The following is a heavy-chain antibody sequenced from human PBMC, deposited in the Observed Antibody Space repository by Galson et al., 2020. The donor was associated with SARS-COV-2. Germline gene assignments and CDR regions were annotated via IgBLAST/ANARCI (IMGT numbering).Heavy chain of an antibody. CDR1: GYTFTGYY. Sequence: ASVKVSCKASGYTFTGYYMHWVRQAPGQGLEWVGWINPTSGGTAYAQEFQGRVTMTRDTSITTAYMELSRLRSDDTAVYYCARDRYDSNGDDLDYWGQGTLVTVSS. CDR3: ARDRYDSNGDDLDY. J-gene: IGHJ4*02. V-gene: IGHV1-2*02. D-gene: IGHD3-22*01. CDR2: INPTSGGT.